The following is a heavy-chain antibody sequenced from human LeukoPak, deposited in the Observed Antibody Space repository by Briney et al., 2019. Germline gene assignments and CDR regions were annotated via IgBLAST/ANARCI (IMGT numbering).Heavy chain of an antibody. V-gene: IGHV3-11*01. Sequence: PSETLSLTCTVSGGSISSGGYYWSWIRQPPGKGLEWVSYISSSGSTIYYADSVKGRFTISRDNAKNSLYLQMNSLRAEDTAVYYCAREGYGDYGFDYWGQGTLVTVSS. D-gene: IGHD4-17*01. J-gene: IGHJ4*02. CDR2: ISSSGSTI. CDR1: GGSISSGGYY. CDR3: AREGYGDYGFDY.